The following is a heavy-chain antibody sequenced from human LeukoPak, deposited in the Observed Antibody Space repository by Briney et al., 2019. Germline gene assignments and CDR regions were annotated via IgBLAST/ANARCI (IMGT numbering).Heavy chain of an antibody. CDR3: ARASRDYYDSSGYLY. CDR2: ISAYNGNT. D-gene: IGHD3-22*01. J-gene: IGHJ4*02. Sequence: ASVKVSCKASGYTFTSYDISWVRQAPGQGLEWMGCISAYNGNTNYAQKLQGRVTMTIDTSTSTAYMELRSLRSDDTAVYYCARASRDYYDSSGYLYWGQGTLVTVSS. V-gene: IGHV1-18*01. CDR1: GYTFTSYD.